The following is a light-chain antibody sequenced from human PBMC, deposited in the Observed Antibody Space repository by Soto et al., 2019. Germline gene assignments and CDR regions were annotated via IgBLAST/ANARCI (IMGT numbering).Light chain of an antibody. CDR1: QRISNNF. V-gene: IGKV3-20*01. CDR2: GAS. CDR3: QQYRRPPTPWT. J-gene: IGKJ1*01. Sequence: ETVLTQSPGTLSLSPGERATLFCRASQRISNNFLACYQQIPGQAPSLLIFGASCRATGIPDRFSGSGSGTEIALTIAILELEPFEVYSCQQYRRPPTPWTFGQGTKVEIK.